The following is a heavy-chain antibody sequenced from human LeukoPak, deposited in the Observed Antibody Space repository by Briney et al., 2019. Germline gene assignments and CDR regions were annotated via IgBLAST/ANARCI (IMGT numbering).Heavy chain of an antibody. D-gene: IGHD3-10*01. CDR3: ARVGGFGELFDYYGMDV. Sequence: ASVKVSCKASGYTFTGYYMHWVRQAPGQGLEWMGWINPNSGGTNYAQKFQGWVTMTRDTSISTAYMELSRLRSDDTAVYYCARVGGFGELFDYYGMDVWGQGTTVTVSS. CDR2: INPNSGGT. J-gene: IGHJ6*02. V-gene: IGHV1-2*04. CDR1: GYTFTGYY.